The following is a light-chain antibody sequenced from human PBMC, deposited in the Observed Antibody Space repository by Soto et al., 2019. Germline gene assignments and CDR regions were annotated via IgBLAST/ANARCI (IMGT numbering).Light chain of an antibody. CDR2: AAS. Sequence: DIQLTQSPSFLSASVGERVTITCRASQGISSFLGWYQQKLGKAPKLLIYAASTLQSGVPSRLSGSGSGTEFTLTISSLQPEDFASYYCQQLHAYPLTFGGGTKVEI. J-gene: IGKJ4*01. CDR1: QGISSF. V-gene: IGKV1-9*01. CDR3: QQLHAYPLT.